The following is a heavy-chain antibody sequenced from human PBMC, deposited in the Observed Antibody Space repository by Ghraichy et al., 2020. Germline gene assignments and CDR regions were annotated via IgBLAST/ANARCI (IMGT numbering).Heavy chain of an antibody. V-gene: IGHV4-31*02. Sequence: GNIYDTGSTHYNPSLESRVTMSFDTSKNQMSLKLNSVTVADTALYYCARAPGRTAEDGMDVWC. CDR3: ARAPGRTAEDGMDV. J-gene: IGHJ6*02. D-gene: IGHD6-13*01. CDR2: IYDTGST.